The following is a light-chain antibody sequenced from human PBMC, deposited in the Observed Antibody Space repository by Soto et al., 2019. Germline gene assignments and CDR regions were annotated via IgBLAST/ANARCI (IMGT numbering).Light chain of an antibody. J-gene: IGKJ1*01. V-gene: IGKV3-11*01. CDR2: LAS. CDR3: HPRQSWPRT. CDR1: QAVNTR. Sequence: EIVLTQSPATLSSFPGDRVTLSCRASQAVNTRLAWYQHKPGQAPRLLIYLASNRAAGVPARFSGSGSGTGFTLTISDVEPEDFAVYYCHPRQSWPRTFGQGTKVDIK.